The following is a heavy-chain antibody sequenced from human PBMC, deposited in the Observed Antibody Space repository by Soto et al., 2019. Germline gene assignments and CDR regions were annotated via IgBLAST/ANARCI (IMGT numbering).Heavy chain of an antibody. CDR1: GGSISSNNW. D-gene: IGHD1-26*01. CDR3: AKEGISGGYFVAS. J-gene: IGHJ4*02. CDR2: IFHSGST. V-gene: IGHV4-4*02. Sequence: PSETLSLTCAVSGGSISSNNWWNWVRQSSGKGLEWIGEIFHSGSTNYNPSLQSRVTISVDKSNNQFSLKLTSVTAEDTALYYCAKEGISGGYFVASWGQGALVTVSS.